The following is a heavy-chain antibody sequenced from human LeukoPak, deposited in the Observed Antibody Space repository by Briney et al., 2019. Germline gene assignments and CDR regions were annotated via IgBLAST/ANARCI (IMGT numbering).Heavy chain of an antibody. Sequence: SETLSLTCTVSGGSISSSSYYWGWIRQPPGNGLEWIGSIYYSGSTYYNPSLKSRVTISVDTSKNQFSLKLSSVTAADTAVYYCAREPVDVVVPAAPDYWGQGTLVTVSS. D-gene: IGHD2-2*01. CDR2: IYYSGST. V-gene: IGHV4-39*02. J-gene: IGHJ4*02. CDR1: GGSISSSSYY. CDR3: AREPVDVVVPAAPDY.